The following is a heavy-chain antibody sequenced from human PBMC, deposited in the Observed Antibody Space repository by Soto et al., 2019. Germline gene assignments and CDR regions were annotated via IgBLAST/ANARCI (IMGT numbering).Heavy chain of an antibody. CDR2: IYYSGST. V-gene: IGHV4-59*08. Sequence: QVQLQESGPGLVKPSETLSLTCTVSGGSISSYYWSWIRQPPGKGLEWMGSIYYSGSTNYNPSLNSRVTISVDTSKNLFSLKLSSVTAADAAVYYCARYSRHVTDAFDIWGQGKMVTVSS. D-gene: IGHD5-12*01. CDR1: GGSISSYY. CDR3: ARYSRHVTDAFDI. J-gene: IGHJ3*02.